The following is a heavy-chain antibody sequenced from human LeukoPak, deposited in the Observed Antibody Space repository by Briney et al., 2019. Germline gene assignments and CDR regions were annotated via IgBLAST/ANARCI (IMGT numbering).Heavy chain of an antibody. CDR2: IIPILGIA. V-gene: IGHV1-69*04. D-gene: IGHD1-7*01. Sequence: SVKVSCKASGGTFSSYAISGVRQAPGQGLEWMGRIIPILGIANYAQKFQGRVTITADKSTSTAYMELSSLRSEDTAVYYCARDRPHYNWNFGSLGYFDYWGQGTLVTVSS. CDR3: ARDRPHYNWNFGSLGYFDY. CDR1: GGTFSSYA. J-gene: IGHJ4*02.